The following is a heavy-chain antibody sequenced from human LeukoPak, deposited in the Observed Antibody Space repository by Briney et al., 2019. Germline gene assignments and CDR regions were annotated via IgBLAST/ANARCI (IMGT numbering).Heavy chain of an antibody. J-gene: IGHJ2*01. CDR1: GFTLSTYT. D-gene: IGHD2-15*01. Sequence: GGSLRLSCAASGFTLSTYTMHWARQAPGKGLEWVSSISSSSSYIYYADSVKGRFTISRDNAKNSLYLLMNSLRAEDTALYYCARDGRGRDYCSSGSCYWYFDLWGRGTLVTVSS. V-gene: IGHV3-21*01. CDR2: ISSSSSYI. CDR3: ARDGRGRDYCSSGSCYWYFDL.